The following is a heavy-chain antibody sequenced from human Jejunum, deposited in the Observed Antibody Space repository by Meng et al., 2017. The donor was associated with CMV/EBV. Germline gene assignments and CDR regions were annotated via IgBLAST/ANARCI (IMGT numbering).Heavy chain of an antibody. CDR1: GFTFISFR. V-gene: IGHV3-48*03. CDR3: GRGGGVTSF. Sequence: LSRSAFGFTFISFRMIRVRRGPVKGLEWFSSISPLDSIVYCADSVAGSFSISRDSARNSLYLQMNSRGAEGTVVSYCGRGGGVTSFWGQGTLVTVSS. D-gene: IGHD4-11*01. CDR2: ISPLDSIV. J-gene: IGHJ4*02.